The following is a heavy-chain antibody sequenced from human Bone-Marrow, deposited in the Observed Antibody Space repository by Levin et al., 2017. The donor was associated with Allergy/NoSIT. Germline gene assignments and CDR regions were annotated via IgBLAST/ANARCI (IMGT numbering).Heavy chain of an antibody. CDR2: ISYDGSNK. CDR1: GFTFSSYA. CDR3: AGGPNLTRYCSSTSCGTGLDY. Sequence: GGSLRLSCAASGFTFSSYAMHWVRQAPGKGLEWVAVISYDGSNKYYADSVKGRFTISRDNSKNTLYLQMNSLRAEDTAVYYCAGGPNLTRYCSSTSCGTGLDYWGQGTLVTVSS. J-gene: IGHJ4*02. D-gene: IGHD2-2*01. V-gene: IGHV3-30*04.